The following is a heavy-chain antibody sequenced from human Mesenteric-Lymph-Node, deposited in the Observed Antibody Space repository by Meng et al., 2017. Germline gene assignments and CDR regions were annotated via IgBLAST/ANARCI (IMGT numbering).Heavy chain of an antibody. CDR2: ISHDGSNK. D-gene: IGHD5-18*01. CDR1: GFAFSSYG. V-gene: IGHV3-30*03. J-gene: IGHJ4*02. CDR3: AGGYSYGDY. Sequence: QGQLVESGGGVVQPGRSLGLSLAASGFAFSSYGMHWVRQAPGKGLEWVALISHDGSNKYYADSVKGRFTVSRDNSKNTLYLQMNSQTTEDTAVYYCAGGYSYGDYWGQGTLVTVSS.